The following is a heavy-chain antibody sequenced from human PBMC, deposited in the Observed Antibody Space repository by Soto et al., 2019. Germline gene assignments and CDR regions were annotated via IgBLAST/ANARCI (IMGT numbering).Heavy chain of an antibody. CDR3: AKDTTEFYTAGRFLEWSRLWHYGMDV. CDR2: ISYDGSNK. D-gene: IGHD3-3*01. CDR1: GFTFSSYG. Sequence: PGGSLRLSCAASGFTFSSYGMHWVRQAPGKGLEWVAVISYDGSNKYYADSVKGRFTISRDNSKNTLYLQMNSLRAEDTAVYYCAKDTTEFYTAGRFLEWSRLWHYGMDVWGQGTTVTVSS. V-gene: IGHV3-30*18. J-gene: IGHJ6*02.